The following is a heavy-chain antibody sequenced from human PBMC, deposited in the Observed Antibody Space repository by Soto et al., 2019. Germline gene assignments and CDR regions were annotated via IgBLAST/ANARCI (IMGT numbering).Heavy chain of an antibody. CDR3: ARTYISPAGLFD. V-gene: IGHV4-30-4*01. J-gene: IGHJ4*02. D-gene: IGHD6-13*01. CDR1: GGSIRSGDYY. CDR2: SYYSGST. Sequence: QVQLQESGPGLVKPSQTLSLTCTVSGGSIRSGDYYWSWIRQPPGKGLEWIVYSYYSGSTYYNPSLSSRVTISVDTSKHQFTLNLSSVTATDTAVYYCARTYISPAGLFDWGQGTLVTGSS.